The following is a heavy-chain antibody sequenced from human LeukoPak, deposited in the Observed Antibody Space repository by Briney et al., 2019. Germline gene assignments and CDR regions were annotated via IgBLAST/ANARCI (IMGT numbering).Heavy chain of an antibody. V-gene: IGHV4-34*01. CDR3: ARGGPGYCSGGSCYRLLYYYYYYMDV. J-gene: IGHJ6*03. Sequence: GSLRLSCAASGFTVSSNYMSWIRQPPGKGLEWIGEINHSGSTNYNPSLKSRVTISVDTSKNQFSLKLSSVTAADTAVYYCARGGPGYCSGGSCYRLLYYYYYYMDVWGKGTTVTVSS. CDR1: GFTVSSNY. CDR2: INHSGST. D-gene: IGHD2-15*01.